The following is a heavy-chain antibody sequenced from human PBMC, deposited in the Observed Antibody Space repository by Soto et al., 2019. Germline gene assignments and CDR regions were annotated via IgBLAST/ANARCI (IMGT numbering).Heavy chain of an antibody. Sequence: GGSLRLSCAASGFTFSSYSMNWVRQAPGKGLEWVSSISSSSSYIYYADSVKGRFTISRDNAKNSLYLQMNSLRAEDTAVYYCAKGSANSRPYYFDYWGQGTLVTVSS. V-gene: IGHV3-21*04. J-gene: IGHJ4*02. CDR1: GFTFSSYS. CDR3: AKGSANSRPYYFDY. CDR2: ISSSSSYI. D-gene: IGHD6-13*01.